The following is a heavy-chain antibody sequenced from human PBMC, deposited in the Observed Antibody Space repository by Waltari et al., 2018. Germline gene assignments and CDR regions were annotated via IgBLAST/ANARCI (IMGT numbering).Heavy chain of an antibody. CDR3: HYGSGSDFDY. CDR1: GFTFSSYG. Sequence: QVQLVESGGGVVQPGGSLRLSCAASGFTFSSYGMHWVRQAPGKGLEWVAFIRYDGSNKYYADAVKGRFTISRDNSKNTLYLQMNSLRAEDTAVYYCHYGSGSDFDYWGQGTLVTVSS. CDR2: IRYDGSNK. J-gene: IGHJ4*02. V-gene: IGHV3-30*02. D-gene: IGHD3-10*01.